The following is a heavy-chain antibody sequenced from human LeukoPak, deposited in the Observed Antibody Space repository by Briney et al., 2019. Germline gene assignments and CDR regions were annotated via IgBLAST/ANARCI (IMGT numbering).Heavy chain of an antibody. CDR3: ASVAAAPPYYFDY. CDR1: GFTFSSYY. Sequence: GGSLRLSCAASGFTFSSYYMSWVRQAPGKGLEWVAVIWYDGSNKYYADSVKGRFTISRDNSKNTLYLQMNSLRAEDTAVYYCASVAAAPPYYFDYWGQGTLVTVSS. CDR2: IWYDGSNK. D-gene: IGHD6-13*01. J-gene: IGHJ4*02. V-gene: IGHV3-33*08.